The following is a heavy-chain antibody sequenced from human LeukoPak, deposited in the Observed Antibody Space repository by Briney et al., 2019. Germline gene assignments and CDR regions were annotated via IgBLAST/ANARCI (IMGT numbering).Heavy chain of an antibody. CDR3: ARRYLPTISKGSFDY. CDR2: SHYSGTT. CDR1: GGSINSSIYY. Sequence: SETLSLTCSVSGGSINSSIYYWGWIRQPPGKGLEWIGTSHYSGTTYYTPCLKSRVSISVDTSKNQFSLKVGSVTAADTAVYYCARRYLPTISKGSFDYWGQGTLVTVSS. J-gene: IGHJ4*02. V-gene: IGHV4-39*01. D-gene: IGHD5-24*01.